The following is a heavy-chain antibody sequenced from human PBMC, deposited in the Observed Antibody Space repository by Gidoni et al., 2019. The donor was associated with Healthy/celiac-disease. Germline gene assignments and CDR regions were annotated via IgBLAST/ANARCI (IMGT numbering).Heavy chain of an antibody. J-gene: IGHJ4*02. V-gene: IGHV4-61*02. CDR1: GGSISRGRYY. CDR2: IYTSGST. D-gene: IGHD6-6*01. Sequence: QVQLQESGPGLVKPSQTLSLTCTVSGGSISRGRYYWSWIRQPAGKGLEWIGRIYTSGSTNYNPSLKSRVTMSVDTSKNQFSLKLSSVTAADTAVYYCARESLYSSSSSAPFDYWGQGTLVTVSS. CDR3: ARESLYSSSSSAPFDY.